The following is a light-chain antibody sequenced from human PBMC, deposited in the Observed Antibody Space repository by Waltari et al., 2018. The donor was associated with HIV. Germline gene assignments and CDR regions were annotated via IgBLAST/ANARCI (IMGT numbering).Light chain of an antibody. CDR1: QSVSSY. J-gene: IGKJ2*01. Sequence: EIVLTQSPATLSLSPGERATLSCRASQSVSSYLAWYQQKPGQAPRLLIYDASNRATGIPARFSASGSGTDFTLTISGLEPEDFAVYYCQQRSYWPPYTFGQGTRLEIK. CDR3: QQRSYWPPYT. CDR2: DAS. V-gene: IGKV3-11*01.